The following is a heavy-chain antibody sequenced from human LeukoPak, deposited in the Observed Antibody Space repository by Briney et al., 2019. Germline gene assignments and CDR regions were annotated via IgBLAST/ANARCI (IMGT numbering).Heavy chain of an antibody. V-gene: IGHV3-23*01. D-gene: IGHD2-15*01. CDR2: LTGGGTVA. CDR1: GFTFSTYA. CDR3: AREAYCSAGRCNYYGMDV. J-gene: IGHJ6*02. Sequence: GGSLRLSCAASGFTFSTYAMSWVRQAPGKGLEWVSGLTGGGTVASYADSVKGRFTISRDTSKNRLYLQMDSLRAGDTAVYYCAREAYCSAGRCNYYGMDVWGQGTTVTVSS.